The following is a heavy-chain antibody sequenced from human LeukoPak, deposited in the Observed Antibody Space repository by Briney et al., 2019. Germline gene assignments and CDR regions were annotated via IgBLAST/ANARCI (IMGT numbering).Heavy chain of an antibody. D-gene: IGHD3-22*01. Sequence: AGSLRLSCAASGFTFSSYWMSWVRQAPGKGLEWVANIKQDGSDKYYVDSVKGRFTIFRDNDKDSLYLQMNSLRAEDTAVYYCARDPYDSSWGLCYFDYWGQGNLVTVSS. CDR1: GFTFSSYW. J-gene: IGHJ4*02. CDR2: IKQDGSDK. V-gene: IGHV3-7*04. CDR3: ARDPYDSSWGLCYFDY.